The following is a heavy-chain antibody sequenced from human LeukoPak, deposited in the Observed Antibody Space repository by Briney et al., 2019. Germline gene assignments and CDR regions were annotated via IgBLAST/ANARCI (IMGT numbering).Heavy chain of an antibody. CDR1: GFTVSSNY. J-gene: IGHJ3*02. CDR3: ARDCSSTTCYMGAFDI. V-gene: IGHV3-53*01. Sequence: AGGSLRLSCAASGFTVSSNYMTWVRQAPGKGLEWVSVIYSGGGTDYADSVKGRFTISRDNSKSTLYLQMNSLRAEDTAVYYCARDCSSTTCYMGAFDIWGQGTMVTVSS. D-gene: IGHD2-2*02. CDR2: IYSGGGT.